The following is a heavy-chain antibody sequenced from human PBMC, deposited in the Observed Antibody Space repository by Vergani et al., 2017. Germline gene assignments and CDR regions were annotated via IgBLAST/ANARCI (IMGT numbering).Heavy chain of an antibody. CDR3: ARDPLTDSGSNC. CDR2: INPNSCGT. D-gene: IGHD5-12*01. V-gene: IGHV1-2*02. J-gene: IGHJ4*02. CDR1: GYTFTSDY. Sequence: QVQLVQSGAEVKKPGASVKVSCKASGYTFTSDYMHWVRQAPGQGLEWMGIINPNSCGTNYAQKFQGRVTMTRDTSISTAYMELSRLRSDDTAVYYCARDPLTDSGSNCWGQGTLVTVSS.